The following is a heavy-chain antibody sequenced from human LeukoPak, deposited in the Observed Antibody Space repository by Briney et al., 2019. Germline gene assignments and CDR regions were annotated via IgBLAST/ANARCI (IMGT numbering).Heavy chain of an antibody. V-gene: IGHV1-2*02. J-gene: IGHJ4*02. CDR3: ARGGRVTTVTTAIDY. Sequence: ASVKVSCTASGSTFTDYYMHWVRQAPGQGLEWMGWISPNSGGTNYAQKFQGRVTMTRDTSISAAYMELNSLRSDDTAVYYCARGGRVTTVTTAIDYWGQGTLVTVSS. CDR2: ISPNSGGT. CDR1: GSTFTDYY. D-gene: IGHD4-17*01.